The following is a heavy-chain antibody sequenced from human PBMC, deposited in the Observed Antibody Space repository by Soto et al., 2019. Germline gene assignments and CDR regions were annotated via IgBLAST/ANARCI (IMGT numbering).Heavy chain of an antibody. CDR2: ISGSGGST. V-gene: IGHV3-23*01. D-gene: IGHD6-13*01. CDR3: AKIVAAAPYYYYGMDV. CDR1: GFTFSSYA. Sequence: EVQLLESGGGLVQPGGSLRLSCVASGFTFSSYAMSWVRQAPGKGLEWVSAISGSGGSTYYADSVKGRFTISRDNSKNTLYLQMNSLRAEDTAVYYCAKIVAAAPYYYYGMDVWGQGTTVTVSS. J-gene: IGHJ6*02.